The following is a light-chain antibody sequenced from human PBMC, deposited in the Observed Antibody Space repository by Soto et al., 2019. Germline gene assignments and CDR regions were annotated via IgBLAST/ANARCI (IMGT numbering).Light chain of an antibody. CDR1: QSVSNNC. Sequence: SVLTQPPGTLSLSPGERATLSCRASQSVSNNCLAWYQQKPGQAPRLLIYLASNLETGVPDRFSGSGAGTDFTLTVSSLEPEDFAAYYCQQRSNWPPVFGEGTKVDIK. CDR3: QQRSNWPPV. CDR2: LAS. V-gene: IGKV3D-20*02. J-gene: IGKJ1*01.